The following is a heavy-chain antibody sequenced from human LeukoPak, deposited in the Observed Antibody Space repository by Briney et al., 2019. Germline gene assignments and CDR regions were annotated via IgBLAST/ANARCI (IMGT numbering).Heavy chain of an antibody. CDR1: GFTVSSNY. CDR2: INSDGSST. CDR3: ARALNLGSFYYYYYGMDV. J-gene: IGHJ6*02. D-gene: IGHD3-16*01. Sequence: GGSLRLSCAASGFTVSSNYMSWVRQAPGKGLEWVSRINSDGSSTSYADSVKGRFTISRDNAKNTLYLQMNSLRAEDTAVYYCARALNLGSFYYYYYGMDVWGQGTTVTVSS. V-gene: IGHV3-74*01.